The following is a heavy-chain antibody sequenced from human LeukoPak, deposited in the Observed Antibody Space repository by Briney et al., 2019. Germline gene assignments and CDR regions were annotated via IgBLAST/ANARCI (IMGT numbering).Heavy chain of an antibody. CDR2: INHSGST. Sequence: PSETLSLTCTVSGDPGSSSNYYWGWIRQPPGKGLEWIGEINHSGSTNYNPSLKSRVTISVDTSKNQFSLKLSSVTAADTAVYYCARVSALHGSGFWFDPWGQGTLVTVSS. CDR1: GDPGSSSNYY. J-gene: IGHJ5*02. D-gene: IGHD3-10*01. V-gene: IGHV4-39*07. CDR3: ARVSALHGSGFWFDP.